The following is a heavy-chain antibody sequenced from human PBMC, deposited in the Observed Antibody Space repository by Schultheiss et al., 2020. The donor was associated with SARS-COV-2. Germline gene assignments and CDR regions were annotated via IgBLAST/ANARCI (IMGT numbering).Heavy chain of an antibody. CDR2: ISSSSSYI. Sequence: GGSLRLSCAASGFTFSSYAMSWVRQAPGKGLEWVSSISSSSSYIYYADSVKGRFTISRDNSKNTLYLQMNSLRAGDTAVYYCARARGYSYGLIPYYFDYWGQGTLVTVSS. D-gene: IGHD5-18*01. J-gene: IGHJ4*02. CDR1: GFTFSSYA. V-gene: IGHV3-21*01. CDR3: ARARGYSYGLIPYYFDY.